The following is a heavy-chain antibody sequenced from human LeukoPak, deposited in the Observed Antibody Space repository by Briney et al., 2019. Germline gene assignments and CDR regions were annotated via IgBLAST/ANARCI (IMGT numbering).Heavy chain of an antibody. CDR1: GGSFSGYY. V-gene: IGHV4-34*01. CDR3: ASNGDTAMGPFDY. D-gene: IGHD5-18*01. J-gene: IGHJ4*02. CDR2: INHSGST. Sequence: SETLSLTCAVYGGSFSGYYWSWIRHPPGKGMEWIGEINHSGSTNTNPSLKSRVTISVATSKDEFSLKLSSVTAAATAVYYCASNGDTAMGPFDYWGQGTLVTVSS.